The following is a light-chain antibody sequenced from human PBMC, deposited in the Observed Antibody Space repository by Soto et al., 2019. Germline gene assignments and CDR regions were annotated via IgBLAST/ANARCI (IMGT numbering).Light chain of an antibody. CDR2: NNN. CDR3: AAWDDSLNAVL. Sequence: QSVLTQPPSASGTPGQRVTISCSGSSSNIGTNTVNWYEHLPGTAPKRLIYNNNQRPSGVPDRFSGSKSGTSASLAISGLQSEDEADYYCAAWDDSLNAVLFGGGTKLTV. CDR1: SSNIGTNT. V-gene: IGLV1-44*01. J-gene: IGLJ2*01.